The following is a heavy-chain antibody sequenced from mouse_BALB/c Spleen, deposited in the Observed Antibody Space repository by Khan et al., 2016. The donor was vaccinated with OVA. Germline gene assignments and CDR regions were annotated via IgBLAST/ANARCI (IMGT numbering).Heavy chain of an antibody. CDR2: INTYTGET. CDR3: ARSNGNYWFAY. V-gene: IGHV9-3-1*01. D-gene: IGHD2-1*01. J-gene: IGHJ3*01. Sequence: QIQLVQSGPELKKPGETVKISCKASGYTFTNYGMNWVKQAPGKGLKWMGWINTYTGETTYADDFKGRFAFSLETSASTAYLQLNNLKNEDTATCVCARSNGNYWFAYWGQGTLVTVSA. CDR1: GYTFTNYG.